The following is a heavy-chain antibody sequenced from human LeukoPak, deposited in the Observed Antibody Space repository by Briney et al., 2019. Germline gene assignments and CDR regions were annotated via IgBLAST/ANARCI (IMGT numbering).Heavy chain of an antibody. V-gene: IGHV3-30*02. CDR2: IRYDGSKK. CDR3: VKDNPLDY. CDR1: GFTFSSYE. Sequence: GGSLRLSCAASGFTFSSYEMNWVRQAPGKGLEWVAFIRYDGSKKFYADSVKGRFTISRDNSKNTLYLHINSLRAEDTAVYYCVKDNPLDYWGQGTLVIVSS. J-gene: IGHJ4*02. D-gene: IGHD1-14*01.